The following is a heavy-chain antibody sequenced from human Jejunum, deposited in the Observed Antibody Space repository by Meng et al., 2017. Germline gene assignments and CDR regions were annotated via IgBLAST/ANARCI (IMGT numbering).Heavy chain of an antibody. J-gene: IGHJ4*02. V-gene: IGHV4-61*03. D-gene: IGHD1-26*01. CDR3: ARTPLYSGSYYFDP. CDR2: VYYSGHT. CDR1: GYSVRSDNYY. Sequence: DSGPVLVSPSDALPLTCTASGYSVRSDNYYWSWIRQPPGKGLEWIGYVYYSGHTDCNPSLKSRLSISIDTSKNHFSLKLSSVTAADTAVYYCARTPLYSGSYYFDPWGQGALVTVSS.